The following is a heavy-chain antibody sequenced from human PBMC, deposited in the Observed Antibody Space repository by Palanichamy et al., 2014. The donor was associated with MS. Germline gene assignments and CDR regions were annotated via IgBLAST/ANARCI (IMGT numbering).Heavy chain of an antibody. CDR2: IDSDGNNI. Sequence: EVQLVESGGGVLQPGGSLRLSCAASGFTFSSYWMHWVRQASGKGPVWVSRIDSDGNNIQYAGSVKGRFTISRDNAKNTLYLQMNSLRVEDTAVYYCARVLAGGCMDVWGQGTTVTISS. CDR3: ARVLAGGCMDV. CDR1: GFTFSSYW. J-gene: IGHJ6*02. D-gene: IGHD6-13*01. V-gene: IGHV3-74*03.